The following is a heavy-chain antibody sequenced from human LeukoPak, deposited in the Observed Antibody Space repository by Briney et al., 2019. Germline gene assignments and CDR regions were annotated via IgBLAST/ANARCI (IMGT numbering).Heavy chain of an antibody. D-gene: IGHD3-22*01. J-gene: IGHJ4*02. CDR1: GGSISSSGYY. CDR2: IHYSGTT. Sequence: SETLSLTCTVSGGSISSSGYYWGWIRQPPGEGLECIGSIHYSGTTYDNPSLKSRVTLSVDTSKNQFSLKLSSVTAADTAVYYCAGDVSYYDSSGYDYWGQGTLVTVSS. CDR3: AGDVSYYDSSGYDY. V-gene: IGHV4-39*01.